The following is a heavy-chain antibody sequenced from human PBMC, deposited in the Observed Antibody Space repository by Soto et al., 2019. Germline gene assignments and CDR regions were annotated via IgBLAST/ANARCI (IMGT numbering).Heavy chain of an antibody. V-gene: IGHV4-39*01. CDR3: ASLYGDYVPY. J-gene: IGHJ4*02. CDR2: INYSGST. D-gene: IGHD4-17*01. CDR1: GDSISSSSYY. Sequence: QLQLQESGPGLVKPSETLSLTCSVSGDSISSSSYYWGWIRQPPGKGLEWIGTINYSGSTYYNPSLKSRVTISVATSKNQFSLKVSSVPAADPAVYYCASLYGDYVPYWGQGILVSVSS.